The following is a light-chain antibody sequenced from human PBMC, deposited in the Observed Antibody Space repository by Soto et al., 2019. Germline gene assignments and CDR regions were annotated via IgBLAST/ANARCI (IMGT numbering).Light chain of an antibody. CDR3: EAWDSNLSGGV. Sequence: QSVLTQPPSVSAAPGQKVTVSCSGSRSNIGNNYVSWYQHLPGTAPKLLIYDNDKRPSGIPDRFSASKSGTSATLDITGIQTGDEADYYCEAWDSNLSGGVFGGGTKLTVL. J-gene: IGLJ3*02. CDR1: RSNIGNNY. CDR2: DND. V-gene: IGLV1-51*01.